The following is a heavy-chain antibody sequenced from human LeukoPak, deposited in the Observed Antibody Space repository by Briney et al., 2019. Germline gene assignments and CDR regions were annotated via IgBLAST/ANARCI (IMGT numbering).Heavy chain of an antibody. CDR2: IYYSGST. Sequence: PSETLSLTCTVSGGSISSYYWSWIRQPPGKGLEWIGYIYYSGSTNYNPSLKSRVTISVDTSKNQFSLKLSSVTAGDTAVYYCARWLGYFDYWGQGTLVTVSS. V-gene: IGHV4-59*01. D-gene: IGHD6-19*01. J-gene: IGHJ4*02. CDR3: ARWLGYFDY. CDR1: GGSISSYY.